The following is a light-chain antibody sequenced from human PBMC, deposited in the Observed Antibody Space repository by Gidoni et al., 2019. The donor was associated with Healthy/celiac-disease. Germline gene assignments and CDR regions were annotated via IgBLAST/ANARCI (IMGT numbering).Light chain of an antibody. Sequence: EIVLTQSPATLSLSPGERATLSCRASQSVSSYLAWYQQKPGQAPRLLIYEASNRATGIPARFSGSVSGTDFTLTISSLEPEDFAVYYCQQRSNWLSITFGQGTRLEIK. CDR2: EAS. V-gene: IGKV3-11*01. J-gene: IGKJ5*01. CDR1: QSVSSY. CDR3: QQRSNWLSIT.